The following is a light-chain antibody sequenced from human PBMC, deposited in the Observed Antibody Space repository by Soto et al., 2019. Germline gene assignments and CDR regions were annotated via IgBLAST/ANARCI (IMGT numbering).Light chain of an antibody. V-gene: IGKV1-5*01. J-gene: IGKJ2*01. CDR3: QQYNTYSHT. CDR2: DAS. Sequence: DIQMTQSPSTLSASIGDRVTITCRASQSLSSWLAWYQQKPGKAPKLLIYDASTLESGVPSRFSGSGSGTEFTLTISSLQPDDFATYYCQQYNTYSHTFGRGTKLEIK. CDR1: QSLSSW.